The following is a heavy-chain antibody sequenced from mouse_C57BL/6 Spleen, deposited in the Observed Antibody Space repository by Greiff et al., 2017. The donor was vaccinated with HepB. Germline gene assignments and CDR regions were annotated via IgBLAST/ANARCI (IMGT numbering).Heavy chain of an antibody. CDR1: GFTFSDYY. D-gene: IGHD2-1*01. J-gene: IGHJ4*01. CDR3: ARRIYYGKDAMDY. V-gene: IGHV5-12*01. CDR2: ISNGGGST. Sequence: EVKLMESGGGLVQPGGSLKLSCAASGFTFSDYYMYWVRQTPEKRLEWVAYISNGGGSTYYPDTVKGRFTISRDNAKNTLYLQMSRLKSEDTAMYYCARRIYYGKDAMDYWGQGTSVTVSS.